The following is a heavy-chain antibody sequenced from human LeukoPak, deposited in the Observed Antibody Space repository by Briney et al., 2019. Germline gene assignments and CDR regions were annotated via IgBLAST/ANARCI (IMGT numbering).Heavy chain of an antibody. CDR1: GYTFTSYD. CDR2: MNPNSGNT. Sequence: ASVKVSCKASGYTFTSYDINWVRQATGQGLEWMGWMNPNSGNTGYAQKFQGRVTLTRNTSISTAYMELSSLRSEDTAVYYCARKDYYYYGMDVWGQGTTVTVSS. J-gene: IGHJ6*02. V-gene: IGHV1-8*01. CDR3: ARKDYYYYGMDV.